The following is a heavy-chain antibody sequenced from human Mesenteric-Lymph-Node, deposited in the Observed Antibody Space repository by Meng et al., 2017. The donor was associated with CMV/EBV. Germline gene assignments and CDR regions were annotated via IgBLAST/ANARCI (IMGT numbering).Heavy chain of an antibody. D-gene: IGHD6-13*01. CDR2: INSDGTSI. V-gene: IGHV3-74*01. CDR1: GFTFSTYW. J-gene: IGHJ4*02. Sequence: GGSLRLSCEASGFTFSTYWMHWVRQAPGKGLVWVSGINSDGTSIRYADSVKGRFTISRDNAKNSLYLQMNSLRAEDTAVYYCARDLIAGISATGSGYWGQGTLVTVSS. CDR3: ARDLIAGISATGSGY.